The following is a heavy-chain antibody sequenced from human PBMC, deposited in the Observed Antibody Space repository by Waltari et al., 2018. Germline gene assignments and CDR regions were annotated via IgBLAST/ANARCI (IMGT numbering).Heavy chain of an antibody. CDR3: ARSPRSTRAPVAAFDI. Sequence: QVQLQESGPGLVKPSQTLSLTCTVSGGSISSGGYYWSWIRQHPGKGLEWIGYIYYSGSTYYNPSLKSRVTISVDTSKNQFSLKLSRLRSDDTAVYYCARSPRSTRAPVAAFDIWGQGTMVTVSS. J-gene: IGHJ3*02. V-gene: IGHV4-31*03. CDR2: IYYSGST. CDR1: GGSISSGGYY. D-gene: IGHD2-2*01.